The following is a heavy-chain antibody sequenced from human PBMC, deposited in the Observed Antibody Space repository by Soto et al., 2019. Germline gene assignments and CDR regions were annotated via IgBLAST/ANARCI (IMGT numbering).Heavy chain of an antibody. V-gene: IGHV1-69*12. CDR2: IIPIFGTA. J-gene: IGHJ6*02. CDR1: GGTFSSYA. Sequence: QVQLVQSGAEVKKPGSSVKVSCKASGGTFSSYAISWVRQAPGQGLEWMGGIIPIFGTADYAQKFQGRVTITADESTSTAYMDLSSMRSEDTAVYYCARHLGGNHYYYGMDVWGQGTTVTVSS. D-gene: IGHD3-16*01. CDR3: ARHLGGNHYYYGMDV.